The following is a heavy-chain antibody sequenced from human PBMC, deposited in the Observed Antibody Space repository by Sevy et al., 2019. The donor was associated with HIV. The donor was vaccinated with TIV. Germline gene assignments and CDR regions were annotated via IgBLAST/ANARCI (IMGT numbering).Heavy chain of an antibody. V-gene: IGHV3-48*02. J-gene: IGHJ3*02. CDR2: IRGDDENK. Sequence: GGSLRLSCVASGFKFNSYWMLWVRQAPGKGLEWLSHIRGDDENKYYADSVQGRFTISRDDASNSVHLQMNSLRDEDTAVYYCARGGNPGQAASDIWGQGTVVTVSS. CDR1: GFKFNSYW. CDR3: ARGGNPGQAASDI.